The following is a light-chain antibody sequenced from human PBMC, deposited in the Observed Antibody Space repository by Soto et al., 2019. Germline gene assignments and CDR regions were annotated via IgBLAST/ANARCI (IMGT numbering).Light chain of an antibody. CDR2: DVS. J-gene: IGLJ1*01. CDR1: SSDVGGYNY. CDR3: CSYAGSSSYV. Sequence: QSALTQPRSVSGSPGQSVTISCTGTSSDVGGYNYVSWYQQHPGKAPKLMIYDVSKRPSGVPDRFSGSKSGNTASLTISVLQAEDGADYYCCSYAGSSSYVFGTGTKVTVL. V-gene: IGLV2-11*01.